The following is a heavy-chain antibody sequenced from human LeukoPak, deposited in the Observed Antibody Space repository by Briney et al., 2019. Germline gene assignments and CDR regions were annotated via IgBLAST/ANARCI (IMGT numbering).Heavy chain of an antibody. CDR3: ARSTSSYNWFDP. CDR1: GVSISSRNW. V-gene: IGHV4-4*02. D-gene: IGHD6-6*01. J-gene: IGHJ5*02. Sequence: PSETLSLTCDVSGVSISSRNWWSWVRQPPGKELEWIAEIYHTGATNYNPSLKSRVTISVDKSKSQVSLNLTSVTAADSAVYYCARSTSSYNWFDPWGQGTLVTVSS. CDR2: IYHTGAT.